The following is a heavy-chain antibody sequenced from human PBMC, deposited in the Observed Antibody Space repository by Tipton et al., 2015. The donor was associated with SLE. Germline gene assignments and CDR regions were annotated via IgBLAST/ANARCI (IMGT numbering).Heavy chain of an antibody. V-gene: IGHV3-30*02. CDR1: GFTYSGYA. CDR3: AGGTGAYFDY. CDR2: IRADGSNK. J-gene: IGHJ4*02. D-gene: IGHD3-16*01. Sequence: SLRLSCAASGFTYSGYAMHWVRQAPGKGLEWVAFIRADGSNKDYADSVKGRFTISRDNSKNTLYLQMNRLRVEDTAVYYCAGGTGAYFDYWGQGKGTPVTVSS.